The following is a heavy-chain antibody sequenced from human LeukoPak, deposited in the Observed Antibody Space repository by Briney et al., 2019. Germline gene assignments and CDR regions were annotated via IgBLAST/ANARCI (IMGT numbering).Heavy chain of an antibody. D-gene: IGHD3-22*01. J-gene: IGHJ3*02. Sequence: GGSLRLSCAASGFTFSSYAMSWVRQAPGKGLEWVSAISGSGGSTYYADSVKGRFTISRDNSKNTLYLQMNSLRAEDTAVYYCAKDRWDSYYYGSTSYIDAFVIWGQGTMVTVSS. CDR2: ISGSGGST. CDR3: AKDRWDSYYYGSTSYIDAFVI. V-gene: IGHV3-23*01. CDR1: GFTFSSYA.